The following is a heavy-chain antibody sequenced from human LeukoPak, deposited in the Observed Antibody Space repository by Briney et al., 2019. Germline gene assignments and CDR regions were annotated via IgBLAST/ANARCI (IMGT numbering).Heavy chain of an antibody. V-gene: IGHV3-23*01. Sequence: GGSLRLSCAASGFTFSSYGMSWVRQAPGKGLEWVSAISGSGGSTYYADSVKGRFTISRDNSKNTLYLQMNSLRAEDTAVYYCAKALAGYYYGSGSYWGEFDYWGQGTLVTVSS. CDR3: AKALAGYYYGSGSYWGEFDY. J-gene: IGHJ4*02. CDR2: ISGSGGST. D-gene: IGHD3-10*01. CDR1: GFTFSSYG.